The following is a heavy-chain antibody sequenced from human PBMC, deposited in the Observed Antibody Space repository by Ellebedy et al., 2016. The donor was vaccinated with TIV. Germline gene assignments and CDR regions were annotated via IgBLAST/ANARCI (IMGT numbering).Heavy chain of an antibody. CDR1: GFIFGSYG. J-gene: IGHJ4*02. D-gene: IGHD3-22*01. V-gene: IGHV3-30-3*01. CDR3: ARGGTYSYDSSSYPGFDY. CDR2: ISYEGSNE. Sequence: GESLKISXAASGFIFGSYGMHWVRQAPGKGLEWVTVISYEGSNEYYADSVKGRFTISRDNSKNTLYLQMNSLRAEDTAVYYCARGGTYSYDSSSYPGFDYWGQGTLVTVSS.